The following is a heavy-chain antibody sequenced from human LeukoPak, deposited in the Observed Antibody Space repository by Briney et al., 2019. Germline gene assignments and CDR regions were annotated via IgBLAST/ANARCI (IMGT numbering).Heavy chain of an antibody. V-gene: IGHV4-59*08. CDR1: RGAISTYY. D-gene: IGHD3-22*01. J-gene: IGHJ2*01. Sequence: SETLSLTCTVSRGAISTYYWSWIRQPPGKGLEWIGYMYYSGSTNYNSSLKSRVTMSVDTSKNQFSLNLSTLTAADTAVYYCARLRRYHYGRSGYGPWYFDLWGRGTLVTVSS. CDR3: ARLRRYHYGRSGYGPWYFDL. CDR2: MYYSGST.